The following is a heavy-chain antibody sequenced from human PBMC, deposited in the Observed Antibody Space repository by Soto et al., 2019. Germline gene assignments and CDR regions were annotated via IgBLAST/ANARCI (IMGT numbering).Heavy chain of an antibody. Sequence: PGGSLRLSCAASGFTFSSYEMNWVRQAPGKGLEWVSYISSSGSTIYYADSVKGRFTISRDNAKNSLYLQMNSLRAEDTAVYYCARWEPQSSFVYWCQGTLVTVSS. CDR1: GFTFSSYE. CDR3: ARWEPQSSFVY. J-gene: IGHJ4*02. V-gene: IGHV3-48*03. CDR2: ISSSGSTI. D-gene: IGHD1-26*01.